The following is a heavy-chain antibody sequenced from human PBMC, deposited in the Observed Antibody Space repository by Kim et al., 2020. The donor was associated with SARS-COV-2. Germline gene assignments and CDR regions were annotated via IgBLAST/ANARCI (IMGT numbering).Heavy chain of an antibody. CDR3: ASGIAAAKH. Sequence: SGTNYADSVKGRVTIARDNDEDTLYLQMNSLRPEDTAVYFCASGIAAAKHWGQGTLVTVSS. D-gene: IGHD6-13*01. CDR2: SGT. J-gene: IGHJ4*02. V-gene: IGHV3-74*01.